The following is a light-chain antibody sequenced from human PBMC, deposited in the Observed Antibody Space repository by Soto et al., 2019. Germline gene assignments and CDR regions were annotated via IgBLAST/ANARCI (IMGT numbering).Light chain of an antibody. CDR3: QQSYNPPPT. J-gene: IGKJ4*01. CDR2: AAS. Sequence: DIQMTQSPSSLSASVGDRVTITCRASQTISTYLNWYQQKPREAPRLLIYAASSLQSGDPLRFSGSGSGTDFTLTISSLQPEDFATYYCQQSYNPPPTFGGGTRLE. V-gene: IGKV1-39*01. CDR1: QTISTY.